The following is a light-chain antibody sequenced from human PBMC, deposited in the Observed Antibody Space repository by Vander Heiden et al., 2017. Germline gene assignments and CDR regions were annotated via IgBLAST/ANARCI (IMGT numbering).Light chain of an antibody. V-gene: IGLV3-19*01. J-gene: IGLJ2*01. CDR2: GKN. Sequence: SSELTQDPAVSVALGQTVTITCQGDSLRSYFASWYQQKPGQAPVLVIYGKNNRPSGIPDRISASSSGNTASLTITGPQAEDEGDYYCNSRDSSGNLLVFGGGTKLTVL. CDR1: SLRSYF. CDR3: NSRDSSGNLLV.